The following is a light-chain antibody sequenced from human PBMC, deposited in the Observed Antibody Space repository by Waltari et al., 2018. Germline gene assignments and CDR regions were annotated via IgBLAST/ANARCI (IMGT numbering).Light chain of an antibody. J-gene: IGKJ2*01. CDR2: WAS. Sequence: DIVMTQSPDSLAVSLGERATINCKSSQSVLYSSNNDNYLAWYRQKPGQAPKLLIYWASTRESGVPERFSGSGSGTDFTLTISSLQAEDVAVYYCQQYYSSPYTFGQGTKLEIK. CDR3: QQYYSSPYT. V-gene: IGKV4-1*01. CDR1: QSVLYSSNNDNY.